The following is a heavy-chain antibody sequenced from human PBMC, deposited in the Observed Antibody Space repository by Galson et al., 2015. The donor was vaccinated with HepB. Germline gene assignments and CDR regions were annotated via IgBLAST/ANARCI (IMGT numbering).Heavy chain of an antibody. CDR3: ARDQARGRITMIVDLTPFDY. V-gene: IGHV1-69*04. J-gene: IGHJ4*02. Sequence: SVKVSCKASGGTFSSYTISWVRQAPGQGLEWMGRIIPILGIANYAQKSQGRVTITADKSTSTAYMELSSLRSDDTAVYYCARDQARGRITMIVDLTPFDYWGQGTLVAVSS. CDR2: IIPILGIA. D-gene: IGHD3-22*01. CDR1: GGTFSSYT.